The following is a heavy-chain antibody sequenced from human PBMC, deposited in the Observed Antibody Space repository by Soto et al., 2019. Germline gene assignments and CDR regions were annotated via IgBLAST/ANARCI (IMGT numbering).Heavy chain of an antibody. D-gene: IGHD6-13*01. CDR1: GGSISSSNW. Sequence: SETLSLTCAVSGGSISSSNWWSWVRQPPGKGLEWIGEIYHSGSTNYNPSLKSRVTISVDKSKNQFSLKLSSVTAADTAVYYCARMGRSSRSSSYLFDYWGQGTLVTVSS. V-gene: IGHV4-4*02. CDR2: IYHSGST. J-gene: IGHJ4*02. CDR3: ARMGRSSRSSSYLFDY.